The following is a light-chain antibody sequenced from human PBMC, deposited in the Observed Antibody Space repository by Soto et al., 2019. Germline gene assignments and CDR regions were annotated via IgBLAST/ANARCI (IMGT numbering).Light chain of an antibody. V-gene: IGKV1-5*03. CDR1: QSISTW. J-gene: IGKJ1*01. CDR2: KAS. Sequence: DIQMTQSPSTLSASVGDRVTITCRASQSISTWLAWYQQKPGKAPKLLIYKASSLESGVPSRFSGSGAGTEFRLTISMLQADYFATYYFQHYSNYRTFGQGTKVEIK. CDR3: QHYSNYRT.